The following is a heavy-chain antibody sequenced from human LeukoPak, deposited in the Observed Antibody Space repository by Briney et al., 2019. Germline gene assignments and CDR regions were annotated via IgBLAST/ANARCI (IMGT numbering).Heavy chain of an antibody. CDR3: AVNVGAVADFYYYYMDV. Sequence: SETLSLTCTVSGGSISSSSYYWGWIRQPPGKGLEWIGSIYYSGSTYYNPSLKSRVAISVDTSKNQFSLKLSSVTAADTAVYYCAVNVGAVADFYYYYMDVWGKGTTVTVSS. CDR1: GGSISSSSYY. CDR2: IYYSGST. D-gene: IGHD6-19*01. V-gene: IGHV4-39*07. J-gene: IGHJ6*03.